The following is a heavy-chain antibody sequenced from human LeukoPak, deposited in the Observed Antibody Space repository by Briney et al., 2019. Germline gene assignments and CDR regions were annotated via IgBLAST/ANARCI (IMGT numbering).Heavy chain of an antibody. CDR3: ARGRWFDP. CDR1: GGSFSGYY. J-gene: IGHJ5*02. Sequence: PSETLSLTCAVYGGSFSGYYWCWIRQPPGKGLEWIGEINHSGSTNYNPSLKSRVTISVDTSKNQFSLKLSSVTAADTAVYYCARGRWFDPWGQGTLVTVSS. CDR2: INHSGST. V-gene: IGHV4-34*01.